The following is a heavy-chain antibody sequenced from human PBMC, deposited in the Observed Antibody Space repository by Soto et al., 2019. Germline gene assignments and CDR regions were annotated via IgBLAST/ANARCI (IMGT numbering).Heavy chain of an antibody. CDR1: GYTFTSYD. CDR2: MNPNTGNS. Sequence: GASVKVSCKASGYTFTSYDIYWGRQATGQGLEWMGWMNPNTGNSGYAQKFQGRVTMTSDTSINTVHMELSSLRSEGTAVYYCARRAETNFWTGFGADQYYFDFWGQGTLVTGSS. CDR3: ARRAETNFWTGFGADQYYFDF. D-gene: IGHD3-3*01. V-gene: IGHV1-8*01. J-gene: IGHJ4*02.